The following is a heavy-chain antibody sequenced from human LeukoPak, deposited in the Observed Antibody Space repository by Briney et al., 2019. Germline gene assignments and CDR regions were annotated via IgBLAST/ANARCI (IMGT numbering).Heavy chain of an antibody. CDR2: ISWNSGSI. CDR1: GFTFDDYA. V-gene: IGHV3-9*01. D-gene: IGHD4-17*01. J-gene: IGHJ4*02. CDR3: AKDRSTVTLAYYFDY. Sequence: PGRSLRLSCAASGFTFDDYAMHWVRQAPGKGLEWVSGISWNSGSIGYADSVKGRFTISRDNAKNSLYLQMNSLRAEDTALYYCAKDRSTVTLAYYFDYWGQGTLVTVSS.